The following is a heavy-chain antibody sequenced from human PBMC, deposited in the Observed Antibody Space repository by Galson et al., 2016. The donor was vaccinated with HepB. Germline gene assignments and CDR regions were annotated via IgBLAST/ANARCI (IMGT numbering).Heavy chain of an antibody. J-gene: IGHJ4*02. Sequence: SLRLSCAASGFSLSTYGVHWVRQAPGKGLEWVAVISYDGSNKYQADSVKGRFTISRDNSKNTVYLQMNSLRAEDTAVYYCAKDVGSWYLLLSHCFDYWGQGTLVTVSS. CDR3: AKDVGSWYLLLSHCFDY. CDR2: ISYDGSNK. D-gene: IGHD2-15*01. CDR1: GFSLSTYG. V-gene: IGHV3-30*18.